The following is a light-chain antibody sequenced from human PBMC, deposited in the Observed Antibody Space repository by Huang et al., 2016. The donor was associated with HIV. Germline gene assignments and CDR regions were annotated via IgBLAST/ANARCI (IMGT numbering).Light chain of an antibody. CDR3: QQYNNWPYT. Sequence: DTVMTQTPATLSVSPGARATLSCRASQSVGSKLAWFQQKPGQAPRLRSHVAATRATGIPARFSGSGSGTEFTRTISSLQSEDFAVYCCQQYNNWPYTFGQGTKLEIK. V-gene: IGKV3-15*01. J-gene: IGKJ2*01. CDR1: QSVGSK. CDR2: VAA.